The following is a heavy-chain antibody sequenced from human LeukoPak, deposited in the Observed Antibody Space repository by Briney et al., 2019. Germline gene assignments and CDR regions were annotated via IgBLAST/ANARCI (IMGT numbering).Heavy chain of an antibody. D-gene: IGHD3-22*01. CDR2: MNPNSGNT. CDR1: GYTFTSYD. J-gene: IGHJ3*02. V-gene: IGHV1-8*01. Sequence: WASVKVSCKASGYTFTSYDINWVRQATGQGLEWMGWMNPNSGNTGYAQKFQGRVTMTRNTSISTAYMELSSLRSEDTAVYYCASYYYDSSGYADAFDIWGQGTMVIVSS. CDR3: ASYYYDSSGYADAFDI.